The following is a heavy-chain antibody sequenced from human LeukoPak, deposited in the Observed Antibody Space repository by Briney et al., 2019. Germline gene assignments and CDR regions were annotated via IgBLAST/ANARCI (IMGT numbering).Heavy chain of an antibody. J-gene: IGHJ3*02. Sequence: GGSLRLSCAASGFTFSSYGMHWVRQAPGKGLEWVAVIWYDGSNKYYADSVKGRFTISRDNSKNTLYLQMNSLRAEDTAVCYCARDRGYYGSAYDAFDIWGQGTMVTVSS. V-gene: IGHV3-33*01. CDR1: GFTFSSYG. CDR3: ARDRGYYGSAYDAFDI. D-gene: IGHD3-10*01. CDR2: IWYDGSNK.